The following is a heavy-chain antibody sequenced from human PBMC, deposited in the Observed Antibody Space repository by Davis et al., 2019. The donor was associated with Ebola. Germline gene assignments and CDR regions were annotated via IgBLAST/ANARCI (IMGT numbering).Heavy chain of an antibody. CDR2: ISGFATST. Sequence: GGSLRLSCAASGFTFYRYEMNWVRQAPGKGLEWVSYISGFATSTFYADSVKGRFTISRDNARDSLYLQMDSLRVEDTAIYYCARDAFSLSRYDTEDHWGQGTLVTVSS. CDR1: GFTFYRYE. CDR3: ARDAFSLSRYDTEDH. D-gene: IGHD3-9*01. V-gene: IGHV3-48*03. J-gene: IGHJ4*02.